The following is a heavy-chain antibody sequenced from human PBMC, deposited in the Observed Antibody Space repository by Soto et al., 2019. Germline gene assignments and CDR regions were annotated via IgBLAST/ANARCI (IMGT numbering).Heavy chain of an antibody. CDR2: IWYDGSNK. D-gene: IGHD3-22*01. Sequence: PGGPLRLSCAASGFTFSSYGMHWVRQAPGKGLGWGAVIWYDGSNKYYADSVKGRFTISRDNSKNTLYLQMNSLRAEDTAVYYCARDSAATSYYYDSSGYLAYYFDYWGQGTLVTVSS. J-gene: IGHJ4*02. CDR1: GFTFSSYG. CDR3: ARDSAATSYYYDSSGYLAYYFDY. V-gene: IGHV3-33*01.